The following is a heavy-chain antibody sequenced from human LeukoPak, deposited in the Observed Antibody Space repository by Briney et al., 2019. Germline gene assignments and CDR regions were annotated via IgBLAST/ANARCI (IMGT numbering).Heavy chain of an antibody. CDR3: ATRKLGNDY. Sequence: PSETLSLTCTVSGGSVSNYYWSWIRQSPGKGLEWIGYIYYTETSYNPPLKSRVTISADTSKNQLSLKLYSVTAADTAVYYCATRKLGNDYWGQGTLVTVSS. CDR1: GGSVSNYY. D-gene: IGHD7-27*01. V-gene: IGHV4-59*02. CDR2: IYYTET. J-gene: IGHJ4*02.